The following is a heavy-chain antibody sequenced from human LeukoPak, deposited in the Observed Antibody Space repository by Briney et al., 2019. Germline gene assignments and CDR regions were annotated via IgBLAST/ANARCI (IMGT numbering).Heavy chain of an antibody. J-gene: IGHJ3*02. CDR3: AEYPYDSSGYYYAVDDAFDI. V-gene: IGHV3-30*18. CDR1: GFTFSSYG. D-gene: IGHD3-22*01. Sequence: PGGSLRLSCAASGFTFSSYGMHWVRQAPGKGLEWVAVISYDGSNKYYADSVKGRFTISRDNSKNTLYLQMNSLRAEDTAVYYCAEYPYDSSGYYYAVDDAFDIWGQGTMVTVSS. CDR2: ISYDGSNK.